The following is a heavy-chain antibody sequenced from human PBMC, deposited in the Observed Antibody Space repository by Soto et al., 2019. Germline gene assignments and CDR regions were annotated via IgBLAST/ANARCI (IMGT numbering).Heavy chain of an antibody. V-gene: IGHV4-39*01. D-gene: IGHD2-15*01. CDR3: ARHTPAISISDH. CDR1: GGSISSRSYY. Sequence: TETLSLTCTVSGGSISSRSYYWGGFRQPPGKGLEWIGSIYYSGSTYYNPSLKSRVTISVDTSKNQFSLKLSSVTAADTAVYYCARHTPAISISDHWGQGTLVTVSS. CDR2: IYYSGST. J-gene: IGHJ4*02.